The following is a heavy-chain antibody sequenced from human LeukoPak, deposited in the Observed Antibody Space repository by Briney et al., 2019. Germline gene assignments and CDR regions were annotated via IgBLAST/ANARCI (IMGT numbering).Heavy chain of an antibody. CDR2: INHSGST. CDR1: GGSFSGYY. CDR3: ARGIYCSGGSCYSGDFDY. V-gene: IGHV4-34*01. D-gene: IGHD2-15*01. J-gene: IGHJ4*02. Sequence: SETLSLTRAVYGGSFSGYYWSSIPHPPGKGLEWIGEINHSGSTNYNPSLKSRVTISVDTSKNQFSLKLSSVTAADTAVYYCARGIYCSGGSCYSGDFDYWGQGTLVTVSS.